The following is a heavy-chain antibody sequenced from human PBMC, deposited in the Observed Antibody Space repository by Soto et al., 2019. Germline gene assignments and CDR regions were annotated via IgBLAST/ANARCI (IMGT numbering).Heavy chain of an antibody. CDR1: GYTFTSYG. J-gene: IGHJ4*02. Sequence: ASVKVSCKASGYTFTSYGISWVRQAPGQGLEWMGWISAYNGNTNYEQKLQGRVTMTTDTSTSTAYMELRSLRSDDTAVYYCAREGSHYDFWSGYYTGREFDYWGQGTLVTVSS. V-gene: IGHV1-18*04. CDR2: ISAYNGNT. CDR3: AREGSHYDFWSGYYTGREFDY. D-gene: IGHD3-3*01.